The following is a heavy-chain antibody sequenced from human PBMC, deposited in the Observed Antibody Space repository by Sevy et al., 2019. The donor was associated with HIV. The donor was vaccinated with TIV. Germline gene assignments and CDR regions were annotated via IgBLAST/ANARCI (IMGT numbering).Heavy chain of an antibody. CDR3: AKDRIWELGDAFDI. D-gene: IGHD1-7*01. CDR1: GFTFSSYW. Sequence: GGSLRLSCAASGFTFSSYWMSWVRQAPGKGLEWVATMKEDGSERNYVDSVKGRFTISRDTSKNTLYLQMTGLRAEDTAVYFCAKDRIWELGDAFDIWGQGTMVTVSS. V-gene: IGHV3-7*03. J-gene: IGHJ3*02. CDR2: MKEDGSER.